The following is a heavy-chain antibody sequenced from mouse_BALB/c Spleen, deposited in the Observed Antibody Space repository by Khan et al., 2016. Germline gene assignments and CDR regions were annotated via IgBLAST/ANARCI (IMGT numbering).Heavy chain of an antibody. V-gene: IGHV9-3-1*01. J-gene: IGHJ1*01. CDR1: GYTLANYG. D-gene: IGHD2-14*01. CDR2: INTYTGET. CDR3: ARDLGNYGYFDV. Sequence: QIQLVQSGPELKKPGETVKISCRASGYTLANYGVIWVKQAPGKGLKWMVWINTYTGETIYTDDFKGRFAFSLETSANIVYLEINNLKNEDAATYFCARDLGNYGYFDVWCAGTTVTVSS.